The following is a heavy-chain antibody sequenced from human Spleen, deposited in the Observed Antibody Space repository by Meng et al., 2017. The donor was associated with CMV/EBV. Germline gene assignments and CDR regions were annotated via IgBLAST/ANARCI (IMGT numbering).Heavy chain of an antibody. CDR1: GYTFTRYG. D-gene: IGHD5-12*01. J-gene: IGHJ4*02. CDR2: ISTYKGNP. CDR3: ARGVFPGDRGYSGYDPVSGSTGADY. V-gene: IGHV1-18*01. Sequence: ASVKVSCKASGYTFTRYGISWVRQAPGQGLEWMGWISTYKGNPNYAQRFQDRVTMTTDTSTSTAYMELRSLRSDDSAVYYCARGVFPGDRGYSGYDPVSGSTGADYWGQGTLVTVSS.